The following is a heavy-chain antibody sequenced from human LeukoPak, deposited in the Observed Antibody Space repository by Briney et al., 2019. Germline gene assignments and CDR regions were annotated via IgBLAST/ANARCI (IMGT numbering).Heavy chain of an antibody. CDR1: GFTFSSYS. J-gene: IGHJ6*02. CDR2: ISSSSSYI. CDR3: ARDGYDFWSGYYIRYYYYGMDV. Sequence: GGSLRLSCAASGFTFSSYSMNWVRQAPGKGLEWVSSISSSSSYIYYADSVKGRFTISRDNAKNSLYLQMNSLRAEGTAVYYCARDGYDFWSGYYIRYYYYGMDVWGQGTTVTVSS. D-gene: IGHD3-3*01. V-gene: IGHV3-21*01.